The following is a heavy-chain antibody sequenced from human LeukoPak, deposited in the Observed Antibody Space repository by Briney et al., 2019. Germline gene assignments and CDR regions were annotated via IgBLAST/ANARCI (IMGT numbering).Heavy chain of an antibody. J-gene: IGHJ4*02. CDR3: AMGVGAPEDLAVAADFDY. Sequence: SVKVCCKASGCTFSSYVFNWVRQAPGPGLEWMGGIIPIFGTANYAQKFQGRVTITADKSTSTAYMELSSLRSEDTAVYYCAMGVGAPEDLAVAADFDYWGQGTLVTVSS. CDR2: IIPIFGTA. D-gene: IGHD6-19*01. V-gene: IGHV1-69*06. CDR1: GCTFSSYV.